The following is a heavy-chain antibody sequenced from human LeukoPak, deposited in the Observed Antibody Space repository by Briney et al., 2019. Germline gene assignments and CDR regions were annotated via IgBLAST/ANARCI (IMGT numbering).Heavy chain of an antibody. D-gene: IGHD2-2*01. Sequence: ASVKVSCMASGYTFTSYGISWVRQAPGQGLEWMGWISAYNGNTNYAQKLQGRVTMTTDTSTSTAYMELRSLRSDDTAVYYCASVYCSSTSCPRGDYYYGMDVWGQGTTVTVSS. V-gene: IGHV1-18*01. J-gene: IGHJ6*02. CDR3: ASVYCSSTSCPRGDYYYGMDV. CDR2: ISAYNGNT. CDR1: GYTFTSYG.